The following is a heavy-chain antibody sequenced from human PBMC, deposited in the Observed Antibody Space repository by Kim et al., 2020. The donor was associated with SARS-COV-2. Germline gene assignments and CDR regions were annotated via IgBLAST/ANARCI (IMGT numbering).Heavy chain of an antibody. Sequence: TNFNPSLKTRATISVDTSKNQFSLWLSSVTDADTAVYYCAGGQEWGVFDYWGQGTLVNVSA. J-gene: IGHJ4*02. V-gene: IGHV4-34*01. CDR2: T. D-gene: IGHD3-16*01. CDR3: AGGQEWGVFDY.